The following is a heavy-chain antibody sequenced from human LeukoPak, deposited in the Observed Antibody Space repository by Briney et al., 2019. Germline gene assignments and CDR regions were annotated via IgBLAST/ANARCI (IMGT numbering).Heavy chain of an antibody. CDR2: IYYSGST. CDR3: ARGGTAYYYSY. V-gene: IGHV4-31*03. CDR1: GGSINSGGYY. D-gene: IGHD3-10*01. J-gene: IGHJ4*02. Sequence: TSETLSLTCSVSGGSINSGGYYWSWIRQHPGKGLEWIGYIYYSGSTYYNPSLKSRATISVDTSKNQFSLKLSSVTAADTAVYFCARGGTAYYYSYWGQGTLVTVSS.